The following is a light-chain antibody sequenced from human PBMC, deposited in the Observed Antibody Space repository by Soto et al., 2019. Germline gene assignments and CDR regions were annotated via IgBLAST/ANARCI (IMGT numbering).Light chain of an antibody. V-gene: IGKV3-20*01. CDR1: QSVSNNY. CDR3: QQYVSSGT. Sequence: ETVLTQSPATLSLSPGERATLSCRASQSVSNNYLAWYQQKPGQAPRLLIYGASNRATGIPDRFSGSGSGTDFTLTISRLESEDFAVYYCQQYVSSGTFGQGTKVEI. J-gene: IGKJ1*01. CDR2: GAS.